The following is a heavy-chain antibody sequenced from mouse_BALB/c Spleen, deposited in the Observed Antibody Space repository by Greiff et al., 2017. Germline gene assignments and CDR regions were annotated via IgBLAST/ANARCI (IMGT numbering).Heavy chain of an antibody. V-gene: IGHV1-4*01. Sequence: VQGVESGAELARPGASVKMSCKASGYTFTSYTMHWVKQRPGQGLEWIGYINPSSGYTNYNQKFKDKATLTADKSSSTAYMQLSSLTSEDSAVYYCARSDGSSWAYWGQGTLVTVSA. D-gene: IGHD1-1*01. J-gene: IGHJ3*01. CDR1: GYTFTSYT. CDR2: INPSSGYT. CDR3: ARSDGSSWAY.